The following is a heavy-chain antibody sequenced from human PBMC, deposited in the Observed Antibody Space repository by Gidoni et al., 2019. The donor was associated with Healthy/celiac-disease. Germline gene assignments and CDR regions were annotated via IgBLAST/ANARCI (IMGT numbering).Heavy chain of an antibody. CDR3: AKALRPYSGSYLPLDYYYGMDV. V-gene: IGHV3-43D*03. D-gene: IGHD1-26*01. CDR2: MSWDGSST. Sequence: EVQLVESGGVGVQPGGSLRLSGAASGFTFDESAMHWVGQAPGKGLEWVSLMSWDGSSTYYADSVKCRFTISRDNSKNSLYLQMNSLRAEDTALYYCAKALRPYSGSYLPLDYYYGMDVWGQGTTVTVSS. J-gene: IGHJ6*02. CDR1: GFTFDESA.